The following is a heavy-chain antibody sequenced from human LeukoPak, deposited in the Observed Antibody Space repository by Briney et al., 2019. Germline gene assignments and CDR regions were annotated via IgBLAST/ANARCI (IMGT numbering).Heavy chain of an antibody. V-gene: IGHV2-5*01. CDR3: AHSGGVLRFLEWWTTFDFDY. CDR1: GFSLSTSGVG. Sequence: SGPTLVKPTQTLTLTCTFSGFSLSTSGVGVGWIRQPPGKALEWLALIYWNDDKRYSPSLKSRLTITKDTSKNQVVLTMTNMDPVDTATYYCAHSGGVLRFLEWWTTFDFDYWGQGTLVTVSS. J-gene: IGHJ4*02. CDR2: IYWNDDK. D-gene: IGHD3-3*01.